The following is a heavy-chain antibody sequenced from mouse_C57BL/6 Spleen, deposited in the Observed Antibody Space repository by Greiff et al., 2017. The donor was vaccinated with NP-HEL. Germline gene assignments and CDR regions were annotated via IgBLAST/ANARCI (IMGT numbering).Heavy chain of an antibody. CDR2: ISYDGSN. V-gene: IGHV3-6*01. CDR1: GYSITSGYY. CDR3: ARSFGYAMDY. Sequence: EVKLLESGPGLVKPSQSLSLTCSVTGYSITSGYYWNWIRQFPGNKLEWMGYISYDGSNNYNPSLKNRISITRDTSKNQFFLKLNSVTTEDTATYYCARSFGYAMDYWGQGTSVTVSS. J-gene: IGHJ4*01.